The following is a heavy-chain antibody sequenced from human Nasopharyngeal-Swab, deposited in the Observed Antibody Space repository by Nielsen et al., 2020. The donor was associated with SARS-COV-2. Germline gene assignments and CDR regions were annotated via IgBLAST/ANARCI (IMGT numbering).Heavy chain of an antibody. CDR2: INAGNGNT. V-gene: IGHV1-3*01. CDR3: ARDRAGGNVYFDY. Sequence: WVRQAPGKRLEWMGWINAGNGNTKYSQKFQGRVTITRDTSASTAYMELSSLRSEDTAVYYCARDRAGGNVYFDYWGQGTLVTVSS. J-gene: IGHJ4*02. D-gene: IGHD5-24*01.